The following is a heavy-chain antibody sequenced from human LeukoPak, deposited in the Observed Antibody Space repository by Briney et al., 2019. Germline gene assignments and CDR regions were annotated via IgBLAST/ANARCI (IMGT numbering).Heavy chain of an antibody. CDR1: GYTFTGYY. V-gene: IGHV1-2*02. J-gene: IGHJ5*02. CDR2: INPNSGGT. CDR3: ARVYDILTDYSDWFDP. D-gene: IGHD3-9*01. Sequence: GASVKVSCKASGYTFTGYYMHWVRQTPGQGLEWMGWINPNSGGTNYAQKFQGRVTKTRDTSISTAYMELSRLRSDDTAVYYCARVYDILTDYSDWFDPWGQGTLVTVSS.